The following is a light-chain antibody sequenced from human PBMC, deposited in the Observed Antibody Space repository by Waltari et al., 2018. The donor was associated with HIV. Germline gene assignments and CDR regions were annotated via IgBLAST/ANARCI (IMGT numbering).Light chain of an antibody. J-gene: IGKJ2*01. CDR3: QQYDNSPGYT. V-gene: IGKV3-20*01. CDR2: GAS. CDR1: QTISSPY. Sequence: IVLTQSPGTLSLSAGASVTLSCRASQTISSPYLAWYQQKPGQAPRLRIHGASSRATGIPDRFSGSGSGTDFTLTISRLEPEDFAVYYCQQYDNSPGYTFGQGTKLEIK.